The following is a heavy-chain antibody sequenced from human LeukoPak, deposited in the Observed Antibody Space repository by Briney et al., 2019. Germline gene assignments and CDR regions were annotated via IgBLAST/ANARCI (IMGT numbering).Heavy chain of an antibody. V-gene: IGHV3-11*01. CDR3: ARGAEVEWLLFGY. CDR2: ISSSGSTM. Sequence: PGGSLRLSCAASGFTFSDNYMSWIRQAPGKGLEWVSYISSSGSTMYYADSVKGRFTISRDNAKNSLYLQMNSLRAEDTAVYYCARGAEVEWLLFGYWGQGTLVTVSS. CDR1: GFTFSDNY. D-gene: IGHD3-3*01. J-gene: IGHJ4*02.